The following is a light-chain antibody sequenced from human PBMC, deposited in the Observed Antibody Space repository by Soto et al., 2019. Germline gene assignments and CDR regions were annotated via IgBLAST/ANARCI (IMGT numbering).Light chain of an antibody. CDR2: AVT. V-gene: IGLV2-14*03. J-gene: IGLJ2*01. Sequence: QSALTQPASVSGSPGQSITISCTGTSGDIGSYNRVSWYQQHPGKAPKLMIYAVTNRPSGVSNRFSGSKSGNTASLTVSGLQAEDEADYYCSSYTSISTLHVVFGGGTKVTVL. CDR3: SSYTSISTLHVV. CDR1: SGDIGSYNR.